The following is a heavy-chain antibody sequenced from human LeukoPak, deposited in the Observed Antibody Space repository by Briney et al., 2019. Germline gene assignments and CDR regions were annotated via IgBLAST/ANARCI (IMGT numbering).Heavy chain of an antibody. CDR1: GGSFSGYY. CDR2: INHSGST. V-gene: IGHV4-34*01. CDR3: AREGHVDSSMFFDY. D-gene: IGHD5-18*01. J-gene: IGHJ4*02. Sequence: SKTLSLTCAVSGGSFSGYYWSWIRQPPGKGLEWIGEINHSGSTNYNPSLKSRITISVDTSKNQFSLKLNSVTAADTAVYYCAREGHVDSSMFFDYWGQGTLVTVSS.